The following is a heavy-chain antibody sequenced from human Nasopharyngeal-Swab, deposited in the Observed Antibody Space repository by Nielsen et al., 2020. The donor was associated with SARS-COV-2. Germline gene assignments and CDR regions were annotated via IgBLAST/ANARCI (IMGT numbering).Heavy chain of an antibody. V-gene: IGHV1-18*01. J-gene: IGHJ4*02. D-gene: IGHD4-17*01. CDR3: ARDVTTVTTPYFDY. Sequence: ASVKVSCKASGSTFINYGLSWVRQAPGQGLEWVGWISANNGNTNYAQKFRGRVTMTTDTSTSTAYMELRSLRSDDTAVYYCARDVTTVTTPYFDYWGQGTLVTVSS. CDR1: GSTFINYG. CDR2: ISANNGNT.